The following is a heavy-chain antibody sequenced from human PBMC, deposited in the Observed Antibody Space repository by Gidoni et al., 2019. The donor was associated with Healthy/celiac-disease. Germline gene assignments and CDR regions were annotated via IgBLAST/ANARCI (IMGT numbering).Heavy chain of an antibody. D-gene: IGHD3-10*01. CDR2: IYYSGST. V-gene: IGHV4-39*01. J-gene: IGHJ4*02. Sequence: QLQLQESGPGLVKPSETLSLTCTVSGGSISSSSYYWGWIRQPPGKGLEWIGSIYYSGSTYYNPSLKSRVTISVDTSKNQFSLKLSSVTAADTAVYYCARQRSGYYGSGGSDYWGQGTLVTVSS. CDR3: ARQRSGYYGSGGSDY. CDR1: GGSISSSSYY.